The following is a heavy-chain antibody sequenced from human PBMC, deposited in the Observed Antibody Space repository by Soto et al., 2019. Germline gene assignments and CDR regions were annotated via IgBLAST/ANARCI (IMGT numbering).Heavy chain of an antibody. CDR3: ANVYCSGGSCYLPGENWFDP. CDR1: GGTFSSYT. Sequence: QVQLVQSGAEVKKPGSSVKVSCKASGGTFSSYTISWVRQAPGQGLEWMGRIIPILGIANYAQKFQGRVTITADKSTITAYMELSSLRSEDRAVYYCANVYCSGGSCYLPGENWFDPWGQGTLVTVSS. CDR2: IIPILGIA. V-gene: IGHV1-69*02. J-gene: IGHJ5*02. D-gene: IGHD2-15*01.